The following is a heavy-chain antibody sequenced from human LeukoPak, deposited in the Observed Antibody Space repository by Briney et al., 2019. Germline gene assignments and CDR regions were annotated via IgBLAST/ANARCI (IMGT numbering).Heavy chain of an antibody. J-gene: IGHJ4*02. V-gene: IGHV3-7*01. CDR2: IKQDGSEK. CDR1: GFTFSSYW. Sequence: GGSLRLSCAASGFTFSSYWMSWVRQAPGKGLEWVAHIKQDGSEKYYVDSVKGRFTISRDNAKNSLYLQMNSLRAEDTAVYYCARGPRVTYYDFWSGYSDYWGQGTLVTVSS. CDR3: ARGPRVTYYDFWSGYSDY. D-gene: IGHD3-3*01.